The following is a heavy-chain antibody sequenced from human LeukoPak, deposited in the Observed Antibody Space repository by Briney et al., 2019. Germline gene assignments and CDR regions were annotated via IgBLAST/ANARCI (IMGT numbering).Heavy chain of an antibody. D-gene: IGHD3-10*01. V-gene: IGHV3-48*03. CDR3: ARGGITLVPP. Sequence: PGGSLRLSWAASGFTFSSYEMNWVRQAPGKGLEWVSYISSSGSTIYYADSVKGRFTISRDNAKNSLYLQMNSLRAEDTAVYYCARGGITLVPPWGQGTLVTVSS. J-gene: IGHJ5*02. CDR1: GFTFSSYE. CDR2: ISSSGSTI.